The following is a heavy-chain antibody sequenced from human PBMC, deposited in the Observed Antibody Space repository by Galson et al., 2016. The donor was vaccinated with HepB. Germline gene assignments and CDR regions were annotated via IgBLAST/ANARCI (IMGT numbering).Heavy chain of an antibody. J-gene: IGHJ4*02. CDR3: AKGKASYSSSWYFDY. CDR1: GFTFSSYG. V-gene: IGHV3-30*18. D-gene: IGHD6-13*01. Sequence: SLRLSCEASGFTFSSYGMHWVRQALGKGLEWVAVISYDGSNKYYADSVKGRFTISRDNSKNTLYLQMKSLRAECTALYYCAKGKASYSSSWYFDYWGQGTLVTGSS. CDR2: ISYDGSNK.